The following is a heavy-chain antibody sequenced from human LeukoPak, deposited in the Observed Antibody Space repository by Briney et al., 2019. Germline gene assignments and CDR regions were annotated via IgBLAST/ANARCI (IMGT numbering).Heavy chain of an antibody. V-gene: IGHV3-48*01. CDR2: IRSSSSII. D-gene: IGHD5-24*01. CDR1: GLTFNTYS. J-gene: IGHJ4*02. CDR3: TRGRGPDGYNYFDY. Sequence: GGSLRLSCAASGLTFNTYSMNWVRRAPGKGLKWVSYIRSSSSIIYYADSVKGRFTISRDNAKNSVYLQMNSLRGEDTAVYYCTRGRGPDGYNYFDYWGQGTLVTVSS.